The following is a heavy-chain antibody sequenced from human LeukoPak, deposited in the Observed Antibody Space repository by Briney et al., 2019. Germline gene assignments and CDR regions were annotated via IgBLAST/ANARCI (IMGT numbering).Heavy chain of an antibody. J-gene: IGHJ4*02. D-gene: IGHD6-19*01. CDR2: ISGSGGST. Sequence: GGSLRLSCAASGFTFSSYAMSWVRQAPGKGLEWVSAISGSGGSTYYADSVKGRFIISRDNSKNTLYLQMNSLRAEDTAVYYCAKDTSGIAVAGNDYWGQGTLVTVSS. CDR3: AKDTSGIAVAGNDY. CDR1: GFTFSSYA. V-gene: IGHV3-23*01.